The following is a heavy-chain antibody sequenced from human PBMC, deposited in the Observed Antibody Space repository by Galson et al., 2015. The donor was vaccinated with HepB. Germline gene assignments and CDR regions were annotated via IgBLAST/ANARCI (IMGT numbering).Heavy chain of an antibody. CDR2: IKEDGSEK. CDR3: ARDGLDQYHERFFDY. Sequence: SLRLSCAASGFTFRCYWMSWVRQAPGKGLEWVAHIKEDGSEKYYVDSVKGRFTISRDNAKNSLYLQMSSLRGEDTAVYYCARDGLDQYHERFFDYWGQGSLVTVSS. J-gene: IGHJ4*02. D-gene: IGHD1-1*01. CDR1: GFTFRCYW. V-gene: IGHV3-7*01.